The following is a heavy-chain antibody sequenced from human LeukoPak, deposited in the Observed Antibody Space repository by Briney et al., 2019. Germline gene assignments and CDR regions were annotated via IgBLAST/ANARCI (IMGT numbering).Heavy chain of an antibody. J-gene: IGHJ5*02. CDR1: GGSISSYY. V-gene: IGHV4-59*01. D-gene: IGHD5-18*01. Sequence: PSETLSPTCTVSGGSISSYYWSWIRQPPGKGLEWIGYIYYSGSTNYNPSLKSRVTISVDTSKNQFSLKLSSVTAADTAVYYCARGIQLWFDPWGQGTLVTVSS. CDR3: ARGIQLWFDP. CDR2: IYYSGST.